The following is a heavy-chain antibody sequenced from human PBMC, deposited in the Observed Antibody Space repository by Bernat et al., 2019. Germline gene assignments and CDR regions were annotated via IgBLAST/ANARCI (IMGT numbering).Heavy chain of an antibody. CDR3: AKSSSAYDSSGYYPE. CDR1: GFTFSNYA. J-gene: IGHJ4*02. CDR2: LTAGGDT. V-gene: IGHV3-23*01. Sequence: EVELLESGGGLVQPGGSLRLSCAASGFTFSNYAMDWVRQAPGKGLQWVSALTAGGDTYYADSVRGRFTISRDNSKDTLYLQMNSLRAEDTAIYYCAKSSSAYDSSGYYPEWGQGTLVTVSS. D-gene: IGHD3-22*01.